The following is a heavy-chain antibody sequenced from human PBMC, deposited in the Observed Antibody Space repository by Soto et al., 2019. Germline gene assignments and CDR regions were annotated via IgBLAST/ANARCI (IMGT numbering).Heavy chain of an antibody. V-gene: IGHV4-59*01. J-gene: IGHJ5*02. CDR1: GGSISSSY. Sequence: QVQLQESGPGLVKPSETLSLTCTVSGGSISSSYWSWIRQPPGKGLEWIGYLYHNESTYYKPSLRIRVSISLDTGKNQCSLTLSSVTAADTAVYYCARTYGSGHSFDPWGQGTLVTVSS. CDR3: ARTYGSGHSFDP. CDR2: LYHNEST. D-gene: IGHD3-10*01.